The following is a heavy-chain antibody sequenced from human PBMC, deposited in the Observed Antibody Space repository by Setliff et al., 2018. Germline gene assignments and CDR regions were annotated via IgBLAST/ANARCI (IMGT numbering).Heavy chain of an antibody. CDR2: IIPVLGMT. D-gene: IGHD4-17*01. J-gene: IGHJ6*03. CDR1: GDPFNAYG. V-gene: IGHV1-69*10. CDR3: ARGPSPTVTPSRLIYFYHMDV. Sequence: VKVSCKASGDPFNAYGVSWVRQASGQGLEWMGAIIPVLGMTDYAQKFQGRLTITADQSTTTVYMELSSLRFDDTALYYCARGPSPTVTPSRLIYFYHMDVWGTGTTVTVSS.